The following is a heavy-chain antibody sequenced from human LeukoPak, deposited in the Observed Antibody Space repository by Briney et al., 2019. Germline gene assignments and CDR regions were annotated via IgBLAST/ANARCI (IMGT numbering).Heavy chain of an antibody. CDR1: GFTFSSYE. J-gene: IGHJ4*02. CDR2: ISGSGGST. Sequence: PGGSLRLSCAASGFTFSSYEMNWVRQAPGKGLAWVSAISGSGGSTYYADSVKGRFTISRDNSKNTLYLQMNSLRAEDTAIYYCAKEGSYSVAQIDYWGQGTLVTVSS. CDR3: AKEGSYSVAQIDY. V-gene: IGHV3-23*01. D-gene: IGHD1-26*01.